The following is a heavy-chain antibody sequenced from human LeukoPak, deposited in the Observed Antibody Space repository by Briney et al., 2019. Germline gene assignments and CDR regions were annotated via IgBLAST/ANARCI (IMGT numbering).Heavy chain of an antibody. CDR2: IYYSGST. J-gene: IGHJ3*02. Sequence: PSETLSLTCTVSGDSISSYYWSWIRQPPGKGLEWIGYIYYSGSTNFNPSLKSRVTISIDTSKNQFSLKLSSATAADTAVYYCARVTSGYYTTDAFDIWGQGTMVTVSS. CDR3: ARVTSGYYTTDAFDI. V-gene: IGHV4-59*08. CDR1: GDSISSYY. D-gene: IGHD3-3*01.